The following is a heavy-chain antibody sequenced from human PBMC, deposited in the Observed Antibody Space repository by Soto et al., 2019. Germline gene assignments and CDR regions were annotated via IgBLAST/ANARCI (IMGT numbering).Heavy chain of an antibody. J-gene: IGHJ4*02. V-gene: IGHV5-51*01. CDR2: IYPGDSDT. CDR1: GYNFAHYW. CDR3: ARAPSHGWFQHFDN. Sequence: GESLKISCKGSGYNFAHYWIGWVRQKPGKGLEWMGIIYPGDSDTRYSPSFEGHVTISADKSTSTAYMQWSSLGASDTAIYYCARAPSHGWFQHFDNWGQETLVTVSS. D-gene: IGHD6-19*01.